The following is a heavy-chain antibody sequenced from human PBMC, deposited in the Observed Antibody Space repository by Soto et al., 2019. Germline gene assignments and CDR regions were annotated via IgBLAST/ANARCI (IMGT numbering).Heavy chain of an antibody. V-gene: IGHV4-59*01. CDR1: GGSISSYY. Sequence: QVQLQESGPGLVKPSETLSLTCTVSGGSISSYYWSWIRQPPGKGLEWIGYIYYSGSTNYNPSLKSRVTISVDTSKNQFSLKLSSVTAADTAVYYCARGPRNYDFWSGYYYYYYYGMDVWGQGTTVTVSS. J-gene: IGHJ6*02. CDR2: IYYSGST. D-gene: IGHD3-3*01. CDR3: ARGPRNYDFWSGYYYYYYYGMDV.